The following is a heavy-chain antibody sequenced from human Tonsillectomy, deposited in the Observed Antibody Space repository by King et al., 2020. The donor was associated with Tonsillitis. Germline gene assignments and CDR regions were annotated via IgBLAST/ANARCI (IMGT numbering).Heavy chain of an antibody. D-gene: IGHD6-13*01. J-gene: IGHJ5*02. Sequence: VQLVESGGGVVQPGRSLRPSCAASGFTFSSYAMHWVRQAPGKGLEWVAVISYDGSNKYYADSVKGRFTISRDNSKNTLYLQMNSLRAEDTAVYYCARDSGYSSSWYVGNNWFDPWGQGTLVTVSS. CDR3: ARDSGYSSSWYVGNNWFDP. CDR2: ISYDGSNK. V-gene: IGHV3-30-3*01. CDR1: GFTFSSYA.